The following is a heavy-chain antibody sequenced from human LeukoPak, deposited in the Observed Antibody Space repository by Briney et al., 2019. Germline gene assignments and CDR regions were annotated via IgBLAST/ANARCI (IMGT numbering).Heavy chain of an antibody. J-gene: IGHJ4*02. V-gene: IGHV3-66*04. D-gene: IGHD3-10*01. CDR3: ARLPSGDY. Sequence: GGSLRLSCAASSFTVSSSYMTWVRQAPGKGLEWVSIIYSGGSTYYADSVKGRFTISRDISKNTLYLQMNSLRAEDTAVYYCARLPSGDYWGRGTLVTVSS. CDR2: IYSGGST. CDR1: SFTVSSSY.